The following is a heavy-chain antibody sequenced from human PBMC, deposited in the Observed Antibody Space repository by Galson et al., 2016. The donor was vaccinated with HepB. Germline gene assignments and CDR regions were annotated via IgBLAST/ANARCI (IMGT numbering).Heavy chain of an antibody. CDR3: GARGDY. V-gene: IGHV3-48*03. CDR2: ISLSGDTT. Sequence: SLRLSCAVSELVFSTYEMNWVRQAPGKGLEWISAISLSGDTTYYAASVKGRFTISRDNAKNSLYLQMNSLRDEDTAVYYCGARGDYWGQGTLVTVSS. J-gene: IGHJ4*02. CDR1: ELVFSTYE.